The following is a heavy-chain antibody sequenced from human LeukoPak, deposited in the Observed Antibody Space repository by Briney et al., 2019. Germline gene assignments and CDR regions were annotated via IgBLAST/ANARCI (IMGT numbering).Heavy chain of an antibody. CDR3: ASWQGLRPIPSFDY. CDR1: GYSINNYW. Sequence: GESLKISCKGSGYSINNYWIAWVRQMPGKGLEWMGIIYPADSDIRYSPSFQGQVTISADKSISTAYLQWNSLKASDTAMYYCASWQGLRPIPSFDYWGQGTLVTVSS. CDR2: IYPADSDI. J-gene: IGHJ4*02. V-gene: IGHV5-51*01. D-gene: IGHD4-17*01.